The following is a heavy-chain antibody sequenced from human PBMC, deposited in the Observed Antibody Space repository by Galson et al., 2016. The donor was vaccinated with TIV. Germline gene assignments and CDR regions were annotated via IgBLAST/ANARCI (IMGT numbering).Heavy chain of an antibody. CDR2: ISISGSYT. D-gene: IGHD1-26*01. V-gene: IGHV3-23*01. J-gene: IGHJ3*01. CDR1: GFTFSSYG. Sequence: SLRLSCAASGFTFSSYGMSWVRQAPGKGPEWVSSISISGSYTYYADSVKGRFTISRDNSKNKMYLQMNSLRAEDTAVYYCAKDRGGGNYGLGDAFDVWGQGTKVTVSS. CDR3: AKDRGGGNYGLGDAFDV.